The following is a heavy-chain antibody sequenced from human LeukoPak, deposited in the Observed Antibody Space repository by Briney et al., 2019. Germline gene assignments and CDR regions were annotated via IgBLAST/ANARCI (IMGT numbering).Heavy chain of an antibody. Sequence: GGSLRLSCAASGFTFSSYAMSWVRQAPGKGLEWVSAISGSGGSTYYADSVKGRFTISRDNSKNTLYLQMNSLRAEDTAVYYCAKLPAPRSLEWLFEPFDYWGQGTLVTVSS. D-gene: IGHD3-3*01. V-gene: IGHV3-23*01. CDR3: AKLPAPRSLEWLFEPFDY. CDR2: ISGSGGST. CDR1: GFTFSSYA. J-gene: IGHJ4*02.